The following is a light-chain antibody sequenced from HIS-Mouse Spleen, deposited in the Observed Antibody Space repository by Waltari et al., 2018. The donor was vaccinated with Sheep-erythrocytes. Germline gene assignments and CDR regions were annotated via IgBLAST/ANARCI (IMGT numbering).Light chain of an antibody. CDR1: SSNIGSNT. CDR3: AAWDDSLNGWV. CDR2: SNN. V-gene: IGLV1-44*01. J-gene: IGLJ3*02. Sequence: QSVLTQPPSASGTPGQRVTISCSGSSSNIGSNTVNWYQQLPGTAPKLLIYSNNQRRSGVPDRCSGAESGTSASLAISGLQSEDEADYYCAAWDDSLNGWVFGGGTKLTVL.